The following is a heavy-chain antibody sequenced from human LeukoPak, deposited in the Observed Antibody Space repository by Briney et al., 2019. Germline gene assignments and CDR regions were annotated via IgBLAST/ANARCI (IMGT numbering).Heavy chain of an antibody. V-gene: IGHV4-39*07. J-gene: IGHJ2*01. CDR1: GGSIRSSYYY. CDR3: ARGRIAAAGKRRYFDL. CDR2: INHSGST. Sequence: PSETLSLTCTVSGGSIRSSYYYWGWIRQPPGKGLEWIGEINHSGSTNYNPSLKSRVTISVDTSKNQFSLKLSSVTAADTAVYYCARGRIAAAGKRRYFDLWGRGTLVTVSS. D-gene: IGHD6-13*01.